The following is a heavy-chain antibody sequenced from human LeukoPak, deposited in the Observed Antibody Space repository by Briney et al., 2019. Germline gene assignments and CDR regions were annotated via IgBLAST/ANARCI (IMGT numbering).Heavy chain of an antibody. J-gene: IGHJ4*02. CDR1: GFTFSSYA. CDR3: AKDNFGVVIQYFDY. Sequence: PGGSLRLSCAASGFTFSSYAMSWVRQAPGEGLEWVSAISGSGGSTHYADSVKGRFTISRDNSKNTLYLQMNSLRAEDTAVYYCAKDNFGVVIQYFDYWGQGTLVTVSS. D-gene: IGHD3-3*01. V-gene: IGHV3-23*01. CDR2: ISGSGGST.